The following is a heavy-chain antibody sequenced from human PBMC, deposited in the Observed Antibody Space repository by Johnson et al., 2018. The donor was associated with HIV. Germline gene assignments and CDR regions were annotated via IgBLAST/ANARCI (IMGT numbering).Heavy chain of an antibody. Sequence: QVQLVESGGGVVQPGRSLRLSCAVSGFSFSIYAMHWVRQAPGKGLEWVAVISYDESKKYYADSVKGRFTISRDNSKNTLYLQMNSLRAEDTALYYCARVNYYGSGRYGAFDIWGQGTMVTVSS. J-gene: IGHJ3*02. CDR1: GFSFSIYA. CDR2: ISYDESKK. CDR3: ARVNYYGSGRYGAFDI. D-gene: IGHD3-10*01. V-gene: IGHV3-30*04.